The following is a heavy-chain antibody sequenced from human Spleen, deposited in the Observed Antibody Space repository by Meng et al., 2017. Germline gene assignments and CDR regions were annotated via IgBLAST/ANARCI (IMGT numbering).Heavy chain of an antibody. CDR2: ISSSGSTI. V-gene: IGHV3-11*01. J-gene: IGHJ1*01. D-gene: IGHD6-19*01. CDR3: ASRVVAVAGTEYFQH. CDR1: GFTFSDYY. Sequence: GESLKISCAASGFTFSDYYMSWIRQAPGKGLEWVSYISSSGSTIYYADSVKGRLTISRDNAKNSLYLQMNSLRAEDTAVYYCASRVVAVAGTEYFQHWGQGTLVTVSS.